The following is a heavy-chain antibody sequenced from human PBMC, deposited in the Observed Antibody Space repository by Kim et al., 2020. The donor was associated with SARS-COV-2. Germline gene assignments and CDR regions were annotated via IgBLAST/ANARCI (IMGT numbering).Heavy chain of an antibody. V-gene: IGHV3-33*01. CDR3: LAAHVGRFDY. J-gene: IGHJ4*02. CDR2: IWYDGSNK. Sequence: GGSLRLSCAASGFTFSSYGMHWVRQAPGKGLEWVAVIWYDGSNKYYADSVKGRFTISRDNSKNTLYLQMNSLRAEDTAVYYCLAAHVGRFDYWGQGTLVTVSS. CDR1: GFTFSSYG. D-gene: IGHD6-6*01.